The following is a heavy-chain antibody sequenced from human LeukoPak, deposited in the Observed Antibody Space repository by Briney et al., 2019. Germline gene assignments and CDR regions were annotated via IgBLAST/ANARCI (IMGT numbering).Heavy chain of an antibody. CDR2: IKQDGSEK. D-gene: IGHD2-21*01. Sequence: GGSLRLSCAASGFTFSNYWMTWVRQAPGKGLEWVANIKQDGSEKNYVDSVKGRFTISRDNAKNSLYLQMNSLRAEDTAVYYCARVQTPYYGGDEIGYWGQGTLVTVSS. V-gene: IGHV3-7*01. CDR1: GFTFSNYW. J-gene: IGHJ4*02. CDR3: ARVQTPYYGGDEIGY.